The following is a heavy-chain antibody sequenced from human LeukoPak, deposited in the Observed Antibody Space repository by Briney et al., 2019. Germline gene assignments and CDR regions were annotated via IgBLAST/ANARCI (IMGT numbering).Heavy chain of an antibody. CDR1: GYSISSGYY. V-gene: IGHV4-38-2*02. J-gene: IGHJ4*02. CDR2: IYHSGST. Sequence: SETLSLTCTVSGYSISSGYYWGWIRQPPGKGLEWIGSIYHSGSTYYNPSLKSRVTISVDTSKNQFSLKLSSVTAADTAVYYCARDWGSSGWYWGQGTLVTVSS. D-gene: IGHD6-19*01. CDR3: ARDWGSSGWY.